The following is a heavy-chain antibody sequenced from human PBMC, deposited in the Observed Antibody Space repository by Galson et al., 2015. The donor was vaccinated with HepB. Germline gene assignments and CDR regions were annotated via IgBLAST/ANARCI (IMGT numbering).Heavy chain of an antibody. J-gene: IGHJ4*02. V-gene: IGHV3-21*06. CDR3: ARQGGIGSGPSDF. CDR2: ISDNAADT. Sequence: SLRLSCAASGFTFSDHAMNWFRQAPGKGLEWVSYISDNAADTQYADSAMGRFTISRDNAENCLNLHLNNLRDDDTAVYYCARQGGIGSGPSDFWGQGTLVIVSS. D-gene: IGHD3-16*01. CDR1: GFTFSDHA.